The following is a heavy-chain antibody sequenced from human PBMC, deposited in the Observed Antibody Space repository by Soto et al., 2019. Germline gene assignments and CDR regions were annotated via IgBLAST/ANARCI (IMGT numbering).Heavy chain of an antibody. J-gene: IGHJ6*03. D-gene: IGHD2-2*01. Sequence: QVQLVQSGAEVKKLGSSVKVSCKASGGTFSSYTISWVRQAPGQGLEWMGRIIPILGIANYAQKFQGRVTITADKSTSTAYMELSSLRSEDTAVYYCARGDCSSTSCYGVGYYYYYMDVWGKGTTVTVSS. CDR2: IIPILGIA. V-gene: IGHV1-69*02. CDR3: ARGDCSSTSCYGVGYYYYYMDV. CDR1: GGTFSSYT.